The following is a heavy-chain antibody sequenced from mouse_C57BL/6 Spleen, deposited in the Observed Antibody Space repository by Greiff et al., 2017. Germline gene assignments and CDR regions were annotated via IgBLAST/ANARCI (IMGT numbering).Heavy chain of an antibody. CDR3: ARGPYYYGSSWYFDV. CDR1: GFTFSDYY. D-gene: IGHD1-1*01. V-gene: IGHV5-16*01. J-gene: IGHJ1*03. CDR2: INYDGSST. Sequence: EVNVVESEGGLVQPGSSMKLSCTASGFTFSDYYMAWVRQVPEKGLEWVANINYDGSSTYYLDSLKSRFIISRDNAKNILYLQMSSLKSEDTATYYCARGPYYYGSSWYFDVWGTGTTVTVSS.